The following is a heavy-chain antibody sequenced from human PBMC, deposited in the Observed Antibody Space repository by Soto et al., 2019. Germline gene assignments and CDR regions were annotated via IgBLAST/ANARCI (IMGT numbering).Heavy chain of an antibody. CDR2: IYSGGST. D-gene: IGHD2-2*01. CDR1: GFTVSSNY. CDR3: ARGYCSSTSCYYDY. J-gene: IGHJ4*02. V-gene: IGHV3-53*01. Sequence: VQLVESGGGVVQPGRSLRLSCAASGFTVSSNYMSWVRQAPGKGLEWVSVIYSGGSTYYADSVKGRFTISRDNSKNTLYLQMNSLRAEDTAVYYCARGYCSSTSCYYDYWGQGPLVTVSS.